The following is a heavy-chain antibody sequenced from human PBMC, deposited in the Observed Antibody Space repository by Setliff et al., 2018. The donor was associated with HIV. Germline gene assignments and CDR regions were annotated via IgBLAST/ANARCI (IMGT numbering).Heavy chain of an antibody. CDR2: IWYDGTEK. CDR1: GFNFNDFG. V-gene: IGHV3-33*06. J-gene: IGHJ6*02. CDR3: AKDRDYISSRLTHFYYFGMDV. D-gene: IGHD3-16*01. Sequence: PGGSLRLSCVASGFNFNDFGMHWVRQAPGRGLEWVALIWYDGTEKYYGDSVKGRFTISRYYAKNTLYLDMNSLRAEDTAVYYCAKDRDYISSRLTHFYYFGMDVWGQGTTVTVSS.